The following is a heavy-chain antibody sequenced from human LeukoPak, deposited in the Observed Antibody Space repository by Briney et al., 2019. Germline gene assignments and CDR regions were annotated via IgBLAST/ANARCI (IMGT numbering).Heavy chain of an antibody. CDR1: GGSFSGYY. CDR3: ARGLAAGTLFDY. J-gene: IGHJ4*02. D-gene: IGHD6-13*01. Sequence: SETLSLTCAVYGGSFSGYYWSWIRQPPGNGLEWIGEINHSGSTNYNPSLKSRVTISVDTSKNQFSLKLSSVTAADTAVYYCARGLAAGTLFDYWGQGTLVTVSS. CDR2: INHSGST. V-gene: IGHV4-34*01.